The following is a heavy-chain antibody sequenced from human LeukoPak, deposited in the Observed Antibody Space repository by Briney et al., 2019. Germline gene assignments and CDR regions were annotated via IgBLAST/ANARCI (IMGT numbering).Heavy chain of an antibody. J-gene: IGHJ3*02. V-gene: IGHV4-34*01. CDR2: INHSGST. Sequence: PSETLSLTCAVYGGSFSGYYWSWIRQPPGKGLEWIGEINHSGSTNYNPSLKSRVTISVDTSKNQFSLKLSSVTAADTAVYYCARGKPRYCSSTSCYSAFDIWGQGTMVTVSS. CDR1: GGSFSGYY. CDR3: ARGKPRYCSSTSCYSAFDI. D-gene: IGHD2-2*02.